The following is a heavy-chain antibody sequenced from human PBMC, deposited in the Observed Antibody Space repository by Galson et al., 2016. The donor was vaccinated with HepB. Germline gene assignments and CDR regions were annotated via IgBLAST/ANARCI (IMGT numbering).Heavy chain of an antibody. D-gene: IGHD3-3*01. CDR2: ISSSGSYI. J-gene: IGHJ5*02. Sequence: SLRLSCAASGFTFSSYSMNWVRQAPGKGLEWVSSISSSGSYIYYADSLKGRFTISRDNAKNSLYLQMNSLRAEDTAVYYCARDLGGRFLEWLLRTHWFDPWGQGTLVTVSS. CDR1: GFTFSSYS. V-gene: IGHV3-21*01. CDR3: ARDLGGRFLEWLLRTHWFDP.